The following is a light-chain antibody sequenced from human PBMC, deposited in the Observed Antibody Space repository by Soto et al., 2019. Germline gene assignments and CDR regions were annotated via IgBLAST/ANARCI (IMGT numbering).Light chain of an antibody. V-gene: IGLV1-40*01. CDR3: QSYDRSLSGYD. CDR1: SSNIGAHYD. CDR2: GNS. J-gene: IGLJ1*01. Sequence: QSVLTQPPSVSGAPGQRVTISCTGSSSNIGAHYDVHWYQHLPGTAPKLLIYGNSNRPSGVPDRFSGSRSGTSASLAITGLQAEDEADYYCQSYDRSLSGYDFGTGTKVTVL.